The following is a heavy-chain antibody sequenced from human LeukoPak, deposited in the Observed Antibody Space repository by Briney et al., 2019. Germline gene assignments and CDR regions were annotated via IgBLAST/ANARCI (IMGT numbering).Heavy chain of an antibody. D-gene: IGHD5-24*01. J-gene: IGHJ4*02. CDR2: IYYSGTT. V-gene: IGHV4-39*01. CDR1: GGSISIRSHY. Sequence: SETLSLICTGSGGSISIRSHYWGWIRQSPGKGLEWIGTIYYSGTTYYNPSLKSRVTISVDTSKNHFSLKLSSVTAADTAMYYCARHKIWDGYSGLLDYWGQGTLVTVSS. CDR3: ARHKIWDGYSGLLDY.